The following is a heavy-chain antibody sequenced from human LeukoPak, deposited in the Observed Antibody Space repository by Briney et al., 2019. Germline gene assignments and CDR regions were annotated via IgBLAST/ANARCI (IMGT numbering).Heavy chain of an antibody. CDR1: GGSISSYY. CDR2: IYYSGST. J-gene: IGHJ6*02. Sequence: SETLSLTCTVSGGSISSYYWSWIRQPPGKGLEWIGYIYYSGSTNYNPSVKGRVTISVDTSKNQFSLKLSSVTAADTAVYYCARYYITMVRGVITRVYYYGMDVWGQGTTVTVSS. V-gene: IGHV4-59*01. D-gene: IGHD3-10*01. CDR3: ARYYITMVRGVITRVYYYGMDV.